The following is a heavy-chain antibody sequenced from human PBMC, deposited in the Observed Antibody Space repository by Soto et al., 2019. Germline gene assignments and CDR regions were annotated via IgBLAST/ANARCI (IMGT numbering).Heavy chain of an antibody. CDR3: AKGATYYYDRGGA. V-gene: IGHV3-23*01. Sequence: EVQLLESGGGLVQPGGSLRLSCAASGFTFSSYAMSWVRQAPGKGLEWVSAISGSGGSTYYADAVKGRFTISRDNSKNTLYLQMNSLRAEDPAVYYCAKGATYYYDRGGAWGQGALVTVSS. D-gene: IGHD3-22*01. CDR2: ISGSGGST. CDR1: GFTFSSYA. J-gene: IGHJ4*02.